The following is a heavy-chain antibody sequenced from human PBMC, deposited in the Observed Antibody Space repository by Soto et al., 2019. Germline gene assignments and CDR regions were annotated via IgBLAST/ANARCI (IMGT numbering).Heavy chain of an antibody. CDR3: ARVGQDFWSGYQNWFDP. Sequence: SETLSLTCTVSGGSISSYYWSWIRQPPGKGLEWIGYIYYSGSTNYNPSLKSRVTISVDTSKNQFSLKLSSVTAADTAVYYCARVGQDFWSGYQNWFDPWGQGTLVTVSS. CDR2: IYYSGST. J-gene: IGHJ5*02. CDR1: GGSISSYY. V-gene: IGHV4-59*01. D-gene: IGHD3-3*01.